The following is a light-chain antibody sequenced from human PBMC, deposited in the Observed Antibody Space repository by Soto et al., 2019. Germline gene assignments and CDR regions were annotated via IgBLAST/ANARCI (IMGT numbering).Light chain of an antibody. CDR2: GAS. J-gene: IGKJ4*01. CDR3: QQYISFHS. CDR1: QNIFSW. V-gene: IGKV1-5*01. Sequence: DIQMTQSPSTLSASVGDRVTITCRASQNIFSWLAWYQQKPGKAPKLLIYGASTLERGVPSRFSGSGSGTEFTLTISSLQPDDFATYYCQQYISFHSFGGGTKVEIK.